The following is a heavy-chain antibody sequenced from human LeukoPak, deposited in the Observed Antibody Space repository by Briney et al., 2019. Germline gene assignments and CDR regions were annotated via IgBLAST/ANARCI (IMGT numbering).Heavy chain of an antibody. CDR1: GFTFGRYG. Sequence: PGGSLRLSCVGSGFTFGRYGFHWVRQAPGKGLEWVAGISYDATIKHYADSVKGRFTISRDNSKNTLFLQLSSLRVDDAAVYFCARADYGDFQQRGSWGQGTLVTVSS. CDR2: ISYDATIK. CDR3: ARADYGDFQQRGS. V-gene: IGHV3-30-3*01. J-gene: IGHJ5*02. D-gene: IGHD4-17*01.